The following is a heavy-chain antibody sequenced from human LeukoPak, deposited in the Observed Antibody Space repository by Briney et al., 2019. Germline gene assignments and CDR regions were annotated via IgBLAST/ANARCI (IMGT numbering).Heavy chain of an antibody. CDR2: ISSSSGYT. CDR1: GFSFSDCY. V-gene: IGHV3-11*03. J-gene: IGHJ4*02. CDR3: ARSKRGYPYYFEY. D-gene: IGHD1-1*01. Sequence: PGGSLRLSCAASGFSFSDCYMNWIRQAPGKGLEWVSYISSSSGYTNYADSVKGRYTISRDNAKNSLYLQMDSLRAEDTAVYYCARSKRGYPYYFEYWGQGTLVTVSS.